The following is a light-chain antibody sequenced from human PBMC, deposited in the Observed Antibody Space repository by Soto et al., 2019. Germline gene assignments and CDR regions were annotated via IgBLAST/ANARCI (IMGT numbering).Light chain of an antibody. V-gene: IGKV3-20*01. Sequence: EIVLTQSPGTLSLSPGERATLSCRASQSVSSSYLAWYQQKPGQAPRLLIYGASSRATGIPDRFSGSGSGTAFTLTISRLEPEDFAVYYCQQYGSPPPAMYTFGQGTKLEIK. J-gene: IGKJ2*01. CDR2: GAS. CDR1: QSVSSSY. CDR3: QQYGSPPPAMYT.